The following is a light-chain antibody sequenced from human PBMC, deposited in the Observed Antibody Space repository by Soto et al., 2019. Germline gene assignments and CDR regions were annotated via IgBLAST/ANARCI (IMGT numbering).Light chain of an antibody. V-gene: IGKV1-5*03. J-gene: IGKJ2*01. CDR3: QQYDTYPYT. CDR1: QSISSW. CDR2: KAS. Sequence: DIQMTQSPSTLSASVGDRVTITCRASQSISSWLAWYQQKPGKAPKLLIYKASSLETGVPSRFSGSGSGTEFTLTISSLQPDDFATYYCQQYDTYPYTFGQGTKLEIK.